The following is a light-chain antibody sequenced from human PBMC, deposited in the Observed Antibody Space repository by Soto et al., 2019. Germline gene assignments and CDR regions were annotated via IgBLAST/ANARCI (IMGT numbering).Light chain of an antibody. Sequence: QAVVTQEPSLTVSPGGTVTLTCGSSTGAVTSGHYPYWFQQKPGQAPRTLIYDTNNKYSWTPARFSGSLLGGKAALTLSGAQLGDEADYSCLVPYAATRVFAGGTKLTVL. J-gene: IGLJ3*02. CDR3: LVPYAATRV. CDR2: DTN. CDR1: TGAVTSGHY. V-gene: IGLV7-46*01.